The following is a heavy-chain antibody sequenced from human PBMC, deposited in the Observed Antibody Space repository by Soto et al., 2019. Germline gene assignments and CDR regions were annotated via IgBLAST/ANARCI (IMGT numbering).Heavy chain of an antibody. CDR3: ARDQGYCTNGVCLKYFDY. D-gene: IGHD2-8*01. V-gene: IGHV3-21*01. J-gene: IGHJ4*02. CDR1: GFTFSSYS. Sequence: GGSLRLSCAASGFTFSSYSMNWVRQAPGKGLEWVSSISSSSSYIYYADSVKGRFTISRDNAKNSLYLQMNSLRAEDTAVYYCARDQGYCTNGVCLKYFDYWGQGTLVTVSS. CDR2: ISSSSSYI.